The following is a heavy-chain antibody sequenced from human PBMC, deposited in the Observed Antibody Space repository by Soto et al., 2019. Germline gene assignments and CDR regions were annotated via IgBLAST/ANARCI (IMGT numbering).Heavy chain of an antibody. CDR1: GFTFSSYG. CDR2: IWYDGSNK. Sequence: QVQLVESGGGVVQPGRSLRLSCAASGFTFSSYGMHWVRQAPGKGLEWVAVIWYDGSNKYYADSVKDRFTISRDNSKNTLYLQMNSLRAEDTAVYYCARPYSSGWYYFDYWGQGTLVTVSS. J-gene: IGHJ4*02. CDR3: ARPYSSGWYYFDY. V-gene: IGHV3-33*01. D-gene: IGHD6-19*01.